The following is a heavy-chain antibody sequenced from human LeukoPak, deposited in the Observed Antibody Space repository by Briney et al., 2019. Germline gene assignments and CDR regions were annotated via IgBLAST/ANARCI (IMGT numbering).Heavy chain of an antibody. V-gene: IGHV1-2*02. D-gene: IGHD6-19*01. J-gene: IGHJ4*02. CDR3: ARDREIAVAGRGADY. CDR2: INPNSGGT. CDR1: GYTFTGYY. Sequence: ASVKVSCKASGYTFTGYYMHWVRQAPGQGLEWMGWINPNSGGTNYAQKFQGRVTMTSDTSIRTAYTELSRLRSDDTAVYYCARDREIAVAGRGADYWGQGTLVTVSS.